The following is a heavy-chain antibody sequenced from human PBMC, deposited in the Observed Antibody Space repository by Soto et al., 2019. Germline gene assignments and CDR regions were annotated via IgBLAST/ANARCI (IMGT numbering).Heavy chain of an antibody. CDR3: ARTQTNDY. J-gene: IGHJ4*02. V-gene: IGHV1-2*02. CDR2: INTNSGGT. Sequence: GASVKVSCKASGYTFTGYYIHWVRQAPGQGLEWMGWINTNSGGTNYAQKFQGRVTMTRDTSISTAYMELSRLTSDDTAVHYCARTQTNDYWGQGTLVTVSS. CDR1: GYTFTGYY.